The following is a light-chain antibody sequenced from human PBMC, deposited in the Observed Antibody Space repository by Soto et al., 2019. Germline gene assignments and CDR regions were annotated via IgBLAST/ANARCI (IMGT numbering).Light chain of an antibody. V-gene: IGLV2-18*01. CDR2: EVN. Sequence: QSALTQPPSVSGSPGQSVIISCTGTSSDVGTYNRVSWYQQPPGTAPKLMIFEVNNRPAGVPDRFSGSKSGNTASLTISGLQAEDEAVYYCSLYTSSSTYVFGTGTKVTVL. CDR1: SSDVGTYNR. CDR3: SLYTSSSTYV. J-gene: IGLJ1*01.